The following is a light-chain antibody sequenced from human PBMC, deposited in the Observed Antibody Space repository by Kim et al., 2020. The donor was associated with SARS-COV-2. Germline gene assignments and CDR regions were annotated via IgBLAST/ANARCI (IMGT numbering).Light chain of an antibody. Sequence: QGVTITCTGSSSNLGASYNVHWYQQLPGTAPKLLIYDNDNRPSGVPDRFSGSKSGTSASLAITGLRAEDEGDYYCQSYDSSLSNYVFGTGTKVTVL. V-gene: IGLV1-40*01. J-gene: IGLJ1*01. CDR2: DND. CDR1: SSNLGASYN. CDR3: QSYDSSLSNYV.